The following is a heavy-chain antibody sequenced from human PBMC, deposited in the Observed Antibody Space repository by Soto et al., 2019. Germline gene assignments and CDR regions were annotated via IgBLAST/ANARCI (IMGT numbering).Heavy chain of an antibody. CDR2: ISWEGGST. CDR3: AKDYYDSSGYYLDY. V-gene: IGHV3-43*01. J-gene: IGHJ4*02. D-gene: IGHD3-22*01. Sequence: PGGSLRLACAASGFTFDGYTMHWVRQAPGKGLEWVSLISWEGGSTYYADSVKGRFTISRDNSKNALYLQMNSLRTEDTALYYCAKDYYDSSGYYLDYWGQGTLVTVSS. CDR1: GFTFDGYT.